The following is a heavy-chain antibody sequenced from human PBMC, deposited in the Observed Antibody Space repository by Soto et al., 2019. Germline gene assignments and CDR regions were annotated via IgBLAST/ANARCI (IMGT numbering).Heavy chain of an antibody. Sequence: EVQLLESGGGLVQPGGSLRLSCAASGFTFSSYAMSWVRQAPGKGLEWVSAISGSGGSTYYADSVKGRFTISRDNSKNTLYLQMNSLRAEDTAVYYFAKGRYYYDSSGYFDYWGQGTLVTVSS. J-gene: IGHJ4*02. V-gene: IGHV3-23*01. CDR2: ISGSGGST. D-gene: IGHD3-22*01. CDR3: AKGRYYYDSSGYFDY. CDR1: GFTFSSYA.